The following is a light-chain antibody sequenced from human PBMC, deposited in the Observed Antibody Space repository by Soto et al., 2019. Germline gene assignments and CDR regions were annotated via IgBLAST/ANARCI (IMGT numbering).Light chain of an antibody. CDR2: KAS. V-gene: IGKV1-5*03. J-gene: IGKJ2*02. Sequence: DIQMTQSPSTLSAFVGDRVTITCRASQSISTWLAWFQQKPGKAPKLLIYKASTLESGVPSRFKGSGSGTEFTLTISSLQPEDFATYYCQRYNGYPCTFGQGTKLEIK. CDR1: QSISTW. CDR3: QRYNGYPCT.